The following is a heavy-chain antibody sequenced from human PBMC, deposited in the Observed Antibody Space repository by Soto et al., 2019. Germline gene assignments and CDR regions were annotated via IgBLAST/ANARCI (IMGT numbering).Heavy chain of an antibody. Sequence: GGSLRLSCAASGFTFRSYAMSWVRQAPGKGLDWVSTVSGRGGRAYYADSVKGRFTISRDNSKNALYLLLNSLRAEDTAIYYCAKDIIRGAVAGTSELDAWGKG. CDR3: AKDIIRGAVAGTSELDA. CDR2: VSGRGGRA. V-gene: IGHV3-23*01. J-gene: IGHJ5*02. CDR1: GFTFRSYA. D-gene: IGHD6-19*01.